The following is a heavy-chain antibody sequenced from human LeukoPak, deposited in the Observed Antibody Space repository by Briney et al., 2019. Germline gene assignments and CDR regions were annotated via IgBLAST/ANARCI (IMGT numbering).Heavy chain of an antibody. D-gene: IGHD4-11*01. CDR2: ISGSGGST. Sequence: PGGSLRLSCAASGFTFSSYAMSWVRQAPGKGLEWVSAISGSGGSTYYADSVKGRFTISRDNSKNTLYLQMNSLRAEDTAVYYCAKDMQKNTVTTYGLFDWGQGTLVTVSS. CDR3: AKDMQKNTVTTYGLFD. CDR1: GFTFSSYA. V-gene: IGHV3-23*01. J-gene: IGHJ4*02.